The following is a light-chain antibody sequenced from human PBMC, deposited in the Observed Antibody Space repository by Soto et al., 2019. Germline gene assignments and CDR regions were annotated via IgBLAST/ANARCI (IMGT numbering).Light chain of an antibody. CDR2: GAS. CDR3: QQYTNWPVMYT. CDR1: QSVNYN. V-gene: IGKV3-15*01. Sequence: ILMTQSPATLSVSPGERATLSCRASQSVNYNLAWYQQKPGQAPRLLIFGASARATGTPARFSGGGFGTEFTLTISSLQSEDFAVYYCQQYTNWPVMYTFGQGTKVEIK. J-gene: IGKJ2*01.